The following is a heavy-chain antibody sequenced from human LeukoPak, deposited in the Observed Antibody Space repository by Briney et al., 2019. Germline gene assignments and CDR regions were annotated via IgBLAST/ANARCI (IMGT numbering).Heavy chain of an antibody. CDR1: GFPLSSYA. CDR2: TSSSDAGT. D-gene: IGHD3-22*01. CDR3: ARDGDDSSGYYRFYFDY. Sequence: GGSLRLSCAASGFPLSSYAMSWVRQAPGKGLEWVSATSSSDAGTYYADSVRGRFTISRDNSKNTLYLHMNSLRAEDTAVYYCARDGDDSSGYYRFYFDYWGQGTLVTVSS. J-gene: IGHJ4*02. V-gene: IGHV3-23*01.